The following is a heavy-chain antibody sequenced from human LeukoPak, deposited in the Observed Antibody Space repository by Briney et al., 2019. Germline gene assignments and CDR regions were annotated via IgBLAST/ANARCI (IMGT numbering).Heavy chain of an antibody. CDR3: ARAAGFGELSRYYYYGMDV. CDR1: GFTVSSNY. V-gene: IGHV3-53*01. Sequence: PGGSLRLSCAASGFTVSSNYMSWVRQAPGKGLEWVSVIYSGGSTYYADTVKGRFTISRDHSKTTLYLQMTSLRAEDTAVYYCARAAGFGELSRYYYYGMDVWGQGNTVTVSS. D-gene: IGHD3-10*01. J-gene: IGHJ6*02. CDR2: IYSGGST.